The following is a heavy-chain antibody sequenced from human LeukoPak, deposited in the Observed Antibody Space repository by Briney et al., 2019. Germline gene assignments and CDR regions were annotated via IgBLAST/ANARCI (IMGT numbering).Heavy chain of an antibody. D-gene: IGHD5-24*01. CDR1: GFTFSSYW. CDR3: ARKFRDGYNNSFDY. CDR2: ISGSGGIT. J-gene: IGHJ4*02. Sequence: GGSLRLSCAASGFTFSSYWMSWVRQAPGKGLEWVSAISGSGGITSCADSVKGRFTISRDNSKNTLYLQMNSLRAEDTAVYYCARKFRDGYNNSFDYWGQGTLVTVSS. V-gene: IGHV3-23*01.